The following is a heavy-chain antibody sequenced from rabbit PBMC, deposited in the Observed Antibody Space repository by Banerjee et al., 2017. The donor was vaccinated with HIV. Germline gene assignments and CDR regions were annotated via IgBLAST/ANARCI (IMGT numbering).Heavy chain of an antibody. CDR3: ARLDYVGISGVDL. CDR2: INTGSGSA. J-gene: IGHJ4*01. Sequence: QSLEESGGDLVKPGASLTLTCTASGFTISSGYWICWVRQAPGKGLEWIGCINTGSGSAYYTSWAKGRFTISKTSSTTVTLQMTSLTAADTATYFCARLDYVGISGVDLWGQGTLVTVS. CDR1: GFTISSGYW. V-gene: IGHV1S40*01. D-gene: IGHD8-1*01.